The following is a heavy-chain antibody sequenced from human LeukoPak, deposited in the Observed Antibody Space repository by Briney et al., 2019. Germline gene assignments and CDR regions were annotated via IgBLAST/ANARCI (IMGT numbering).Heavy chain of an antibody. CDR2: ISAYNGNT. CDR3: ARDGAVAGSGLYYYYGMDV. V-gene: IGHV1-18*01. D-gene: IGHD6-19*01. CDR1: GYTFTSYG. J-gene: IGHJ6*02. Sequence: ASVKVSCKASGYTFTSYGISWVRQAPGQGLEWMGWISAYNGNTNYAQKLQGRVTMTTDTSTSTAYMELRSLRSDDTAVYYCARDGAVAGSGLYYYYGMDVWGQGTTVTVSS.